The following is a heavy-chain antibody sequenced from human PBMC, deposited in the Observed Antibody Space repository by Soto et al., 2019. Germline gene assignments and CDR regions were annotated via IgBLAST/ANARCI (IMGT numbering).Heavy chain of an antibody. Sequence: LRLSCTAFTNYSVNWVRQAPGKGLEWVSSISSNGAHPYYGDSVRGRFTISRDNAKNSVDLQMNSLRAEDTAVYYCVSGYGDYEGFQYWGQGTRVTVSS. J-gene: IGHJ4*02. CDR3: VSGYGDYEGFQY. V-gene: IGHV3-21*01. CDR2: ISSNGAHP. CDR1: TNYS. D-gene: IGHD4-17*01.